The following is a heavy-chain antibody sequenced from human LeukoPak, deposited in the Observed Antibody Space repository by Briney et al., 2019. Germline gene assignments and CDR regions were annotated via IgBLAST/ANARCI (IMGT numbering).Heavy chain of an antibody. Sequence: GGSLRLSCVVSGFTFSTYAMSWVRQAPGKGLEWVSGIGGSGGDTFYADSVRGRFTVSRDNSKNTLFLQMNSLRAEDTAVYYCARGPNSNWSGLDFWGQGTLLTVSS. CDR1: GFTFSTYA. CDR3: ARGPNSNWSGLDF. J-gene: IGHJ4*02. V-gene: IGHV3-23*01. D-gene: IGHD6-6*01. CDR2: IGGSGGDT.